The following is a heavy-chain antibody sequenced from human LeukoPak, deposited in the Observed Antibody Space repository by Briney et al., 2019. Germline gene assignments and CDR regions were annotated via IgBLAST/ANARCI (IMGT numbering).Heavy chain of an antibody. CDR1: GFNFREYW. V-gene: IGHV3-7*01. J-gene: IGHJ3*02. CDR2: IKEHEYGTEI. D-gene: IGHD3-16*02. Sequence: PGGSLRLSCAASGFNFREYWMTWGRLARGKGVEWVANIKEHEYGTEINYVDSVKGRFTISRDNAENSLYLQMNSLTAEDTAVYYCAREWVIGPKSAFDIWGQGTMVTVSS. CDR3: AREWVIGPKSAFDI.